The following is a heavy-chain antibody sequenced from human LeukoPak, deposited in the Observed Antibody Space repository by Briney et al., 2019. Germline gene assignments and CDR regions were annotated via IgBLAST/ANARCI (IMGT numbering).Heavy chain of an antibody. CDR2: MNPNSGNT. Sequence: ASVKVSCKASGYTFISYDINWVRQATGQGLEWMGRMNPNSGNTGYAQRFQGRVTMTRNTSISTAYMELRSLRSEDTAVYYCARVMDDSSGYRPCGYWGQGTLVTVSS. V-gene: IGHV1-8*01. CDR1: GYTFISYD. D-gene: IGHD3-22*01. CDR3: ARVMDDSSGYRPCGY. J-gene: IGHJ4*02.